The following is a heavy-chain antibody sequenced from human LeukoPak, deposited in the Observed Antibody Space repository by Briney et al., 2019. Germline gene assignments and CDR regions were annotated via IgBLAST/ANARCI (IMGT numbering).Heavy chain of an antibody. CDR2: IYYSGST. CDR3: ARTTYSSGWYYWFDP. CDR1: GGSISSSSYY. J-gene: IGHJ5*02. D-gene: IGHD6-19*01. V-gene: IGHV4-39*07. Sequence: SETLSLACTVSGGSISSSSYYWGWIRQPPGKGLEWIGSIYYSGSTYYNPSLKSRVTISVDTSKNQFSLKLSSVTAADTAVYYCARTTYSSGWYYWFDPWGQGTLVTVSS.